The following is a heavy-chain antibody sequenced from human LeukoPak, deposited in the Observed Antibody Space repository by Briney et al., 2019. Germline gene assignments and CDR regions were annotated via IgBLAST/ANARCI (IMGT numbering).Heavy chain of an antibody. V-gene: IGHV3-21*01. CDR2: ISSSSNYI. CDR3: AREMAAGTFDY. D-gene: IGHD5-24*01. J-gene: IGHJ4*02. CDR1: GFTFSSYS. Sequence: GGSLRFSCAASGFTFSSYSMNWVRQAPGKGLEWVSSISSSSNYIYYGDTVKGRLTISRDNAKNSLYLQMNSLRAEDTAVYFCAREMAAGTFDYWGQGAVVTVSS.